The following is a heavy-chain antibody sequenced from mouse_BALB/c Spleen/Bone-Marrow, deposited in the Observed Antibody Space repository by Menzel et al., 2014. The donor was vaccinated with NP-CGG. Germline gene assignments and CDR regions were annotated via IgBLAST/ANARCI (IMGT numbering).Heavy chain of an antibody. J-gene: IGHJ2*01. CDR3: ARSRLRGYYFDY. D-gene: IGHD3-2*02. CDR1: GFTFSSFG. Sequence: VQLKQSGGGLVQPGGSRKPSCVASGFTFSSFGMHWVRQAPEKGLEWVAYISSGSSTICYADTLKGRFTISRDNPKNTLFLQMTSLRSEDTAMYYCARSRLRGYYFDYWGQGTTLTVSS. CDR2: ISSGSSTI. V-gene: IGHV5-17*02.